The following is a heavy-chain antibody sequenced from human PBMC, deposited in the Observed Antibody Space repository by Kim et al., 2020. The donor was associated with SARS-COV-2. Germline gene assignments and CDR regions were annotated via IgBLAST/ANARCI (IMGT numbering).Heavy chain of an antibody. D-gene: IGHD6-13*01. CDR1: GFTFSSYA. CDR2: IWYDGSNK. J-gene: IGHJ4*02. CDR3: AKDRAPAAGTIS. V-gene: IGHV3-33*06. Sequence: GGSLRLSCAASGFTFSSYAMHWVRQAPGKGLEWVAVIWYDGSNKYYADSVKGRFTISRDNSKNTLYLQMNSLRAEDTAVYYCAKDRAPAAGTISWGQGTLVTVSS.